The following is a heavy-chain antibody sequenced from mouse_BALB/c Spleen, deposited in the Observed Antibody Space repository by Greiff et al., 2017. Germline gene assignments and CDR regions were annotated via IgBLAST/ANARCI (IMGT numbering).Heavy chain of an antibody. CDR2: IYPGSGST. D-gene: IGHD2-4*01. CDR1: GYTFTDYV. V-gene: IGHV1-77*01. CDR3: ARSSGVYYDYGGAWFAY. Sequence: QVQLKESGPELVKPGASVKMSCKASGYTFTDYVISWVKQRTGQGLEWIGEIYPGSGSTYYNEKFKGKATLTADKSSNTAYMQLSSLTSEDSAVYFCARSSGVYYDYGGAWFAYWGQGTLVTVSA. J-gene: IGHJ3*01.